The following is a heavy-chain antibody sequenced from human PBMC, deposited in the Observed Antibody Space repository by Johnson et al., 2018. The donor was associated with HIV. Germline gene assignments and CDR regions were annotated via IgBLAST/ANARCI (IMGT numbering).Heavy chain of an antibody. CDR2: ISYAGSNK. V-gene: IGHV3-30-3*01. J-gene: IGHJ3*02. D-gene: IGHD1-1*01. CDR1: GFTVSTKY. Sequence: QVQLLESGGGLVQPGGSLRLSCAASGFTVSTKYMSWVRQAPGKGLEWVAVISYAGSNKYYADSVKGRFTISRDNAKNSLYLQMNSLRAEDTALYYCARDPPNWNDGGGSGAFDIWGQGTMVTVSS. CDR3: ARDPPNWNDGGGSGAFDI.